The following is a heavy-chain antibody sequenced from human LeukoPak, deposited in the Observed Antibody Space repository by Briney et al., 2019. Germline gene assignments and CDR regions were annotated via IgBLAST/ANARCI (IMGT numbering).Heavy chain of an antibody. CDR2: ISAYNGNT. Sequence: ASVTVSCKASGYTFTSYGISWVRQAPGQGLEWMGWISAYNGNTNYAQKLQGRVTMTTDTSTSTAYMELRSLRSDDTAVYYCARDEGSTVTTPQDYWGQGTLVTVSS. J-gene: IGHJ4*02. D-gene: IGHD4-17*01. V-gene: IGHV1-18*01. CDR1: GYTFTSYG. CDR3: ARDEGSTVTTPQDY.